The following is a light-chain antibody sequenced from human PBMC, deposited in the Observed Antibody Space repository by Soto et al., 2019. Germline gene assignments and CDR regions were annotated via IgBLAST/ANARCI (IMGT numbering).Light chain of an antibody. CDR1: QSVSSY. Sequence: IVMTQSPATLSVSPGERATLSCRAGQSVSSYLAWYQQKPGQAPRLLIYDTSNRATGVPARFSGSGSGTDFTLTISSLQSEDFAVYYCQQYNDWPLTFGGGTKVDIK. V-gene: IGKV3D-15*01. J-gene: IGKJ4*01. CDR2: DTS. CDR3: QQYNDWPLT.